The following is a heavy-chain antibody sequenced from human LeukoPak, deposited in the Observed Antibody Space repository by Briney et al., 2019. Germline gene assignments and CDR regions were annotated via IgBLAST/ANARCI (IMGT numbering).Heavy chain of an antibody. D-gene: IGHD6-19*01. CDR2: ISAYNGNT. CDR1: GYTFTSYG. CDR3: ARTIAVAGHDAFDI. Sequence: ASVKVSCKASGYTFTSYGISWVRQAPGQGLEWMGWISAYNGNTNYAQKLQGRVTMTTDTSTSTAYMELRSLGSDDTAVYYCARTIAVAGHDAFDIWGQGTMVTVSS. J-gene: IGHJ3*02. V-gene: IGHV1-18*04.